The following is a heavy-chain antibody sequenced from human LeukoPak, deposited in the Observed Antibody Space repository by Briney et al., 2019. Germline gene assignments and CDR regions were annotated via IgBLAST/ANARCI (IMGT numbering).Heavy chain of an antibody. V-gene: IGHV4-34*01. Sequence: ETLSLTCAVYGGSFSGYYWSWIRQPPGKGLEWIGEINDSGSTNYNPSLKSRVTISVDTSKNQFSLKLSSVTAADTAVYYCARANYGDYPIDYWGQGTLVSVSS. D-gene: IGHD4-17*01. CDR3: ARANYGDYPIDY. J-gene: IGHJ4*02. CDR2: INDSGST. CDR1: GGSFSGYY.